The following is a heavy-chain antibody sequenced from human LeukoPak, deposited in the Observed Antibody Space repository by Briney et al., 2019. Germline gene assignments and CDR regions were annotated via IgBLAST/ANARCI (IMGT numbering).Heavy chain of an antibody. D-gene: IGHD2-15*01. CDR2: IWYDGSNE. CDR1: GFTFSSYG. Sequence: PGRSLRLSCAASGFTFSSYGMHWVRQAPGKGLEWVAVIWYDGSNEYYADSVKGRFTISRDNSKNTLYLQMNSLRAEDTAVYYCARGYCSGGSCDYFDYWGQGTLVTVSS. V-gene: IGHV3-33*01. CDR3: ARGYCSGGSCDYFDY. J-gene: IGHJ4*02.